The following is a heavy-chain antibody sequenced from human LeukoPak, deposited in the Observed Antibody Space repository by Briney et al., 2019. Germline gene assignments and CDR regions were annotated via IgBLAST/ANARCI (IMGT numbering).Heavy chain of an antibody. CDR1: GFTFSSYA. CDR2: ISYDGSNK. CDR3: ARVANTAMVLYYFDY. V-gene: IGHV3-30*04. Sequence: GGSLRLSCAASGFTFSSYAMHWVRQAPGKGLEWVAVISYDGSNKYYADSVKGRFTISRDNSKNTLYLQMNSLRAEDTAAYYCARVANTAMVLYYFDYWGQGTLVTVSS. D-gene: IGHD5-18*01. J-gene: IGHJ4*02.